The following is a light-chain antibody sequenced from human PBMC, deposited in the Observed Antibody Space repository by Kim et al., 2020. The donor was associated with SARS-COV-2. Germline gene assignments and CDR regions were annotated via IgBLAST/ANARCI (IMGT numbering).Light chain of an antibody. Sequence: SVALGQTARITCDANNIGSKNVHWYQPQPGQAPVVVIYRDTNRPSGIPERFSGSNSGNTATLTISRAQAGDEADYYCQVWDNSIVVFGGGTQLTVL. CDR3: QVWDNSIVV. J-gene: IGLJ2*01. CDR2: RDT. CDR1: NIGSKN. V-gene: IGLV3-9*01.